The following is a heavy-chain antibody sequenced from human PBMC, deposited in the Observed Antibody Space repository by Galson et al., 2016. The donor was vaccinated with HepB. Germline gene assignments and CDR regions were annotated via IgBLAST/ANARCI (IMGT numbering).Heavy chain of an antibody. CDR1: GFTFNNYA. D-gene: IGHD2-8*01. Sequence: SLRLSCAASGFTFNNYAMSWVRQAPGKGLEWVSIISSSGGDTFYADSVKGRFTISRDSSKNTLYLQMNSLRAEDTAGYHCAKGGQKFDYATRYCDYWGQGFLVTVSS. CDR2: ISSSGGDT. V-gene: IGHV3-23*01. CDR3: AKGGQKFDYATRYCDY. J-gene: IGHJ4*02.